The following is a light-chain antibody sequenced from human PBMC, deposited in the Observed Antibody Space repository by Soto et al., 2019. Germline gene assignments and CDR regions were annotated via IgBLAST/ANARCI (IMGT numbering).Light chain of an antibody. CDR3: QQYYSYSWT. V-gene: IGKV1-8*01. CDR2: AES. J-gene: IGKJ1*01. CDR1: QGISSY. Sequence: AIQMTQSPSSLSASTGDRVTITCRARQGISSYFAWYQQKQGKAPKLLIYAESTLQSGVPSRFSGSGSGTDFTLTLSCLQSEDFATYYCQQYYSYSWTFGQGTKVDIK.